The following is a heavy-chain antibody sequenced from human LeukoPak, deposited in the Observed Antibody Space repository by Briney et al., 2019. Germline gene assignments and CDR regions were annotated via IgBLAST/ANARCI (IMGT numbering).Heavy chain of an antibody. CDR2: FDPEDGET. CDR3: ATYSGSEGQPFDY. CDR1: GYTLTQLS. Sequence: ASVKVSCKVSGYTLTQLSMHWVRQAPGKGLEWMGGFDPEDGETIYAQKFQGRVTMTEDTSTDTAYMELSSLRSEDTAVYYCATYSGSEGQPFDYWGQGTLVTVSS. J-gene: IGHJ4*02. V-gene: IGHV1-24*01. D-gene: IGHD1-26*01.